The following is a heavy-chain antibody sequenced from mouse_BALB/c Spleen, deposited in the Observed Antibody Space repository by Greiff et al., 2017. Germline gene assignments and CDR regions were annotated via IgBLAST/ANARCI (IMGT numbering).Heavy chain of an antibody. CDR3: ARGAGYDSFDY. V-gene: IGHV1-14*01. CDR2: INPYNDGT. Sequence: VQLKESGPELVKPGASVKMSCKASGYTFTSYVMHWVKQKPGQGLEWIGYINPYNDGTKYNEKFKGKATLTSDKSSSTAYMELSSLTSEDSAVYYCARGAGYDSFDYWGQGTTLTVSS. CDR1: GYTFTSYV. D-gene: IGHD2-14*01. J-gene: IGHJ2*01.